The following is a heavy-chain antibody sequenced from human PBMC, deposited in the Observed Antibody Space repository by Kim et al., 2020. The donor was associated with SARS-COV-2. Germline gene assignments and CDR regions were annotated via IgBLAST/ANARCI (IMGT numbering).Heavy chain of an antibody. Sequence: GGSLRLSCTASGFTFSSNAMSWVRQAPGKGLEWVSPISVTGVHTYYPDSVKGRFTISRDDSKNTLYLQLNILRAEDTALYYCDTCSGDNCRGGYHYRGQGALVAVSS. CDR1: GFTFSSNA. CDR2: ISVTGVHT. CDR3: DTCSGDNCRGGYHY. V-gene: IGHV3-23*01. D-gene: IGHD2-15*01. J-gene: IGHJ4*02.